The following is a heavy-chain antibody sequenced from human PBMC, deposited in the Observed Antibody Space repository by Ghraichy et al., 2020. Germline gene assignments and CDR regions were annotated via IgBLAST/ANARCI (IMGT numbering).Heavy chain of an antibody. CDR2: FRHSGSA. CDR1: GASMSHYY. CDR3: ARDVLLWSRGENYYYGVDV. J-gene: IGHJ6*02. V-gene: IGHV4-59*01. Sequence: SETLSLTCAVSGASMSHYYWTWFRQSPGKGLEWIGYFRHSGSASYNPSLRSRVTISVDTSMNQFSLILTSVTAADTAVYYCARDVLLWSRGENYYYGVDVWGQGTTVIVSS. D-gene: IGHD3-10*01.